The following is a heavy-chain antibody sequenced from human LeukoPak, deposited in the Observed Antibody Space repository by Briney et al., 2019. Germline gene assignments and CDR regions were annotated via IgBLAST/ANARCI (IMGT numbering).Heavy chain of an antibody. V-gene: IGHV3-21*01. CDR3: ARVDYASGSYYFDY. CDR2: IGSSSNYI. CDR1: GFTVSNAW. Sequence: GGSLRLSCAASGFTVSNAWMSWVRQAPGKGLEWVSSIGSSSNYIYYADSVKGRFTISRDNARNSLYLQMNSLRAEDTAVYYCARVDYASGSYYFDYWGQGTLVTVSS. J-gene: IGHJ4*02. D-gene: IGHD3-10*01.